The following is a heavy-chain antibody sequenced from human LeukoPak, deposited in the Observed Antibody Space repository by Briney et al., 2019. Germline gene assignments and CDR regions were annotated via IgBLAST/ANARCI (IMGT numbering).Heavy chain of an antibody. V-gene: IGHV1-18*01. CDR2: ISAYNGNT. Sequence: ASVKVSCKASGYTFTSYDISWVRQAPGQGLEWMGWISAYNGNTNYAQKLQGRVTMTTDTSTSTAYMELRSLRSDDTAVYYCARIGIGYCSSTSCLSDAFDIWGQGTMVTVSS. D-gene: IGHD2-2*01. CDR1: GYTFTSYD. CDR3: ARIGIGYCSSTSCLSDAFDI. J-gene: IGHJ3*02.